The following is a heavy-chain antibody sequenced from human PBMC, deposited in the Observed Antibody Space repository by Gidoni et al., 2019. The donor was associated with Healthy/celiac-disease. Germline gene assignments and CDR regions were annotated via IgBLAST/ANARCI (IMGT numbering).Heavy chain of an antibody. CDR3: AKAGYSSSWYQNGDY. J-gene: IGHJ4*02. Sequence: EVQLLESGGGLVQPGGSLRLSCEASGFPFSSYAMSWVRQAPGKGLVWVSAISGSGGSTYYAYSVKGRFTISRDNSKNTLYLQMNSLRAEDTAVYYCAKAGYSSSWYQNGDYWGQGTLVTVSS. CDR1: GFPFSSYA. CDR2: ISGSGGST. V-gene: IGHV3-23*01. D-gene: IGHD6-13*01.